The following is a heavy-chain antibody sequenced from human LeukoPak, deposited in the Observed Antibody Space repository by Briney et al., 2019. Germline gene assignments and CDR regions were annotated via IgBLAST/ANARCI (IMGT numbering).Heavy chain of an antibody. CDR1: GGSISSSNW. J-gene: IGHJ4*02. Sequence: SETLSLTCAVSGGSISSSNWWSWVRQPPGKGLEWIGEIYHSGSTNYNPSLKSRVTISVDKSKNQFSLKLSSVTAAGTAVYYCARGLTMVRGVRPFDYWGQGTLVTVSS. CDR2: IYHSGST. CDR3: ARGLTMVRGVRPFDY. D-gene: IGHD3-10*01. V-gene: IGHV4-4*02.